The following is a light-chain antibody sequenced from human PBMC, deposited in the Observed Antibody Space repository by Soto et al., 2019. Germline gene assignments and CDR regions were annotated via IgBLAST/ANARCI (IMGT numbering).Light chain of an antibody. Sequence: IQLTQSPSSLSASVGDRVTITCLASQGIGSYLAWYQQKPGESPKLLIFAASTLQSGVTSRFSGSGSGTDFTLTISSLQAEDFATYYCQQLSTYPSTVGEGTKVEIK. CDR1: QGIGSY. CDR2: AAS. V-gene: IGKV1-9*01. CDR3: QQLSTYPST. J-gene: IGKJ4*01.